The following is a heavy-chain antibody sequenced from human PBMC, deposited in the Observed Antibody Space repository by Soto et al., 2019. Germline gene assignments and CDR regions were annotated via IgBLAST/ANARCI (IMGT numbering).Heavy chain of an antibody. Sequence: QTLSLTCAISGDSVSSNSAAWNWIRQSPSRGLEWLGRTYYRSKWYNDYAVSVKSRITINPDTSKNQFSLQLNSVTPEDTAVYYCARDQVPDLSGYDAWEHYYYGMDVWGQGTTVTVSS. D-gene: IGHD5-12*01. CDR1: GDSVSSNSAA. CDR2: TYYRSKWYN. CDR3: ARDQVPDLSGYDAWEHYYYGMDV. J-gene: IGHJ6*02. V-gene: IGHV6-1*01.